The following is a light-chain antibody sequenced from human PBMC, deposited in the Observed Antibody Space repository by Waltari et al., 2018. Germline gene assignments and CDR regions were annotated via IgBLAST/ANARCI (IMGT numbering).Light chain of an antibody. J-gene: IGKJ4*01. Sequence: EIVMTQSPATLSLSPGERATLSCRASQSVTNNLAWYQQKPGQAPRLLIYRASTRDTSVPARFSGSGSETEFTLTISSLQSEDFALYYCQQYDNWPLTFGGGTKVKIK. V-gene: IGKV3-15*01. CDR2: RAS. CDR3: QQYDNWPLT. CDR1: QSVTNN.